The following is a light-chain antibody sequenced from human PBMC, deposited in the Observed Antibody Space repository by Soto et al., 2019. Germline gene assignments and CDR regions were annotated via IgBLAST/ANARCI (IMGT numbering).Light chain of an antibody. Sequence: DIQMTQSPSSLSASVGDRVTISCRASQSVRDSVNWFQHKPGEAPKLLIYAASSLHWGVPSRFSGSGSGTYFTLTINSLQPEDFETYFCQQCLTSQYTFGQGTKVDIK. CDR1: QSVRDS. J-gene: IGKJ2*01. CDR3: QQCLTSQYT. CDR2: AAS. V-gene: IGKV1-39*01.